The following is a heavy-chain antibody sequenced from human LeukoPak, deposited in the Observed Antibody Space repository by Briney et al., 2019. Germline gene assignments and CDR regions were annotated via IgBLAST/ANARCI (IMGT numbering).Heavy chain of an antibody. CDR2: IYHSGST. Sequence: PSETLSLTCAVSGYSISSGYYWGWIRQPPGKGLEWIGSIYHSGSTYYNPSLKSRVTIAVDTSKNQFSLKLSSVTAADTAVYYCAGGRSTSPGDYWGQGTLVTVSS. V-gene: IGHV4-38-2*01. J-gene: IGHJ4*02. D-gene: IGHD2-2*01. CDR3: AGGRSTSPGDY. CDR1: GYSISSGYY.